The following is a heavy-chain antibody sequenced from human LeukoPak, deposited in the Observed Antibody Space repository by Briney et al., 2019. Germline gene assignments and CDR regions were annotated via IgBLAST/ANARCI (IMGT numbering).Heavy chain of an antibody. CDR3: SGRSGFSSIY. J-gene: IGHJ4*02. Sequence: GGSLRLSCEASGFSLDTHWMNWVRQFPGGGLEWVANIKPDGSAEYYLDSVKGRFSISRDNVKNLVYLQLNSLRTEDTAVYYCSGRSGFSSIYWGQGTLVTVSS. CDR2: IKPDGSAE. D-gene: IGHD2-2*01. V-gene: IGHV3-7*01. CDR1: GFSLDTHW.